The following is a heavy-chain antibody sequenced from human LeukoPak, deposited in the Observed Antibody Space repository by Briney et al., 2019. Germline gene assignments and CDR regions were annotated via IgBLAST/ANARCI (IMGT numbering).Heavy chain of an antibody. CDR3: ARDYYDSPGI. V-gene: IGHV3-7*01. J-gene: IGHJ3*02. Sequence: PGGSLRLSCAASGFTFSASWMTWVRQAPGKGLEWVTNINQDGSEKYYVDSVKGRFTISRDNARNALDLQMNSLRTEDTAVYYCARDYYDSPGIWGQGTMVTVSS. CDR2: INQDGSEK. CDR1: GFTFSASW. D-gene: IGHD3-22*01.